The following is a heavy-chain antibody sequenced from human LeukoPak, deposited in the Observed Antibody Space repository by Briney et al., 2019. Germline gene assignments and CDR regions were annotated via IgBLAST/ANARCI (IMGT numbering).Heavy chain of an antibody. CDR1: GVSFSGYY. CDR3: ARGRDYDFWSEGAYFDY. CDR2: IYHSGST. D-gene: IGHD3-3*01. J-gene: IGHJ4*02. V-gene: IGHV4-59*01. Sequence: SETLSLTCAVYGVSFSGYYWSWIRQPPGKGLEWIGYIYHSGSTNYNPSLKSRVTISVDTSKNQFSLKLSSVTAADTAVYYCARGRDYDFWSEGAYFDYWGQGTLVTVSS.